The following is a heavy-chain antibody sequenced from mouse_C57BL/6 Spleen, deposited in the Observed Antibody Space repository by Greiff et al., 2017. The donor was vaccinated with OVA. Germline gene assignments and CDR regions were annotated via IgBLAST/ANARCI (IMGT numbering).Heavy chain of an antibody. CDR1: GYTFTSYG. Sequence: VQLQQSGAELARPGASVKLSCKASGYTFTSYGISWVKQRTGQGLEWIGEIYPRSGNTYYNEKFKGKATLTADKSSSTAYMELRSLTSEDSAVYFCARALYGNHFAYWGQGTLVTVSA. J-gene: IGHJ3*01. D-gene: IGHD2-1*01. CDR2: IYPRSGNT. CDR3: ARALYGNHFAY. V-gene: IGHV1-81*01.